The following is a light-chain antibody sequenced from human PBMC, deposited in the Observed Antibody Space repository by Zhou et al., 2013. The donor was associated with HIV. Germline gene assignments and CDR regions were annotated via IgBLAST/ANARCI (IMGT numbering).Light chain of an antibody. J-gene: IGKJ1*01. CDR1: QSISHY. CDR2: GAS. CDR3: QKYNSAPQT. Sequence: DIQMTQSPSSLSASVGDRVTITCRASQSISHYLNWYQQKLGSAPKLLIYGASSLQSGVPSRFSGSGSGTDFTLTISSLQPEDVATYYCQKYNSAPQTFGQGTKVEIK. V-gene: IGKV1-39*01.